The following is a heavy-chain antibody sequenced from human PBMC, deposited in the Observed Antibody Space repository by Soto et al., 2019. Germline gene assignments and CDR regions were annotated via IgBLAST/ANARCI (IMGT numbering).Heavy chain of an antibody. CDR1: GFTFSSYS. CDR3: AKGLGSTSSRDYYGMDV. CDR2: ISSSSSTI. Sequence: GGSLRLSCAASGFTFSSYSMNWVRQAPGKGLEWVSYISSSSSTIYYADSVKGRFTISRDNSKNTLYLQMNSLRAEDTAVYYCAKGLGSTSSRDYYGMDVWGQGTTVTVS. J-gene: IGHJ6*02. V-gene: IGHV3-48*01. D-gene: IGHD2-2*01.